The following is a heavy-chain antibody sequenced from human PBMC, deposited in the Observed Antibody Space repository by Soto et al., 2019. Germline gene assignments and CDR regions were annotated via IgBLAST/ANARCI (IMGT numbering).Heavy chain of an antibody. D-gene: IGHD5-12*01. CDR2: IRSKAYGGTT. Sequence: GGSLRLSCTASGFTFGDYAMSWFRQAPGKGLEWVGFIRSKAYGGTTEYAASVKGRFTISRDDSKSIAYLQMNSLKTEDTAVYYCTSYLTTEWLRSDLRWFRFDYWGQGTLVTVSS. J-gene: IGHJ4*02. CDR3: TSYLTTEWLRSDLRWFRFDY. V-gene: IGHV3-49*03. CDR1: GFTFGDYA.